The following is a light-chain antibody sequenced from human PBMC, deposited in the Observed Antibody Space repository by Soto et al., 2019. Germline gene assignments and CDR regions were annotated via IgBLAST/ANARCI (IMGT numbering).Light chain of an antibody. J-gene: IGKJ1*01. V-gene: IGKV3-20*01. CDR1: QSVSSSY. Sequence: EIVLTQSPGTLSLSPGERATLSCRASQSVSSSYLAWYQQKPGQAPRLLIYGASSRATGIPDRFSGSGSGTDFTLTIIRLEPEDFAVYYCQQYGTTLWTVGQGTKVDIK. CDR2: GAS. CDR3: QQYGTTLWT.